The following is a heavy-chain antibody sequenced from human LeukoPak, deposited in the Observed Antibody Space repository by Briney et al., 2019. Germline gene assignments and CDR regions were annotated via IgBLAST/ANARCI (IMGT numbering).Heavy chain of an antibody. D-gene: IGHD3-22*01. CDR1: GFSFETCS. Sequence: GGSLRLSCAASGFSFETCSIDWVRQAPGKGLEWLSYISSTSRNIYYADSVKGRFTISRDNAENSVYLQLTSLRADDTAVYCARGGRSGYTADYWGQGTLVTVSS. CDR2: ISSTSRNI. J-gene: IGHJ4*02. CDR3: ARGGRSGYTADY. V-gene: IGHV3-48*04.